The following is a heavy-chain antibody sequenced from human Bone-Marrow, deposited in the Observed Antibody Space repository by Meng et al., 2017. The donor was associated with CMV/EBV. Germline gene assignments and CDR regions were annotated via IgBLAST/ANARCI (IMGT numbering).Heavy chain of an antibody. D-gene: IGHD3-3*01. CDR3: ARDRLVMDFWSGFDY. CDR2: ISSSGSTI. Sequence: GESLKISCAASGFTFSSYAMSWVRQAPGKGLEWVSYISSSGSTIYYADSVKGRFTISRDNAKNSLYLQMNSLRAEDTAVYYCARDRLVMDFWSGFDYWGQGTLVTVSS. CDR1: GFTFSSYA. J-gene: IGHJ4*02. V-gene: IGHV3-48*03.